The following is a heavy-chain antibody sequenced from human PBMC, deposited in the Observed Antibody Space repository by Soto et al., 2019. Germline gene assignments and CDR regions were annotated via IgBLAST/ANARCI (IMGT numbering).Heavy chain of an antibody. CDR1: GFTFSSYA. CDR3: AKDYGSGSYYKPYYFDY. D-gene: IGHD3-10*01. CDR2: ISGSGGST. J-gene: IGHJ4*02. Sequence: GGSLRLSCAASGFTFSSYAMSWVRQAPGKGLEWVSAISGSGGSTYYADSVKGRFTISRDNSKNTLYLQMNSLRAEDTAVYYCAKDYGSGSYYKPYYFDYWGQGTLVTVSS. V-gene: IGHV3-23*01.